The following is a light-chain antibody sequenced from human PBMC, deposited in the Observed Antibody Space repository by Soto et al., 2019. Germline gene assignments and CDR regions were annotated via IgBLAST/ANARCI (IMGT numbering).Light chain of an antibody. Sequence: DIQMTQSPSSLAASVGDRVTISCRASQGIGNYLAWYQQKPGKVPKLLIYGASTLQSGVSSRFTGSGSGTEFTLTISSLQPEDVATYYCQNYTWVPITFGPGTKLYI. CDR1: QGIGNY. V-gene: IGKV1-27*01. CDR2: GAS. J-gene: IGKJ3*01. CDR3: QNYTWVPIT.